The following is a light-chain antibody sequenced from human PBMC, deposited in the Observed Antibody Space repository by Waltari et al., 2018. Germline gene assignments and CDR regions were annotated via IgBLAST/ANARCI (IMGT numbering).Light chain of an antibody. CDR3: QQSYRAPQT. J-gene: IGKJ4*01. CDR2: AAS. CDR1: QSISTS. Sequence: DIQVTQSPSSLSASVGDRVTVTCRTRQSISTSLNWYQQKPGKPPKLLIFAASALQSGVSSRFSGSGSQTDFTLTIRNLQPEDFATYYCQQSYRAPQTFGGGTKVDMK. V-gene: IGKV1-39*01.